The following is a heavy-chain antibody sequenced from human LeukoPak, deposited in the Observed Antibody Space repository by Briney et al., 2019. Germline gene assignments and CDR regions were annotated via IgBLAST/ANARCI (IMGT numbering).Heavy chain of an antibody. CDR3: ARSRYYDSSGQLLNFDY. J-gene: IGHJ4*02. Sequence: SVKVSCKASGGTFSSYAISWVRQAPGQGVEWMGGIIPIFGTANYAQKFQGRVTITTDESTSTAYMELSSLRSEDTAVYYCARSRYYDSSGQLLNFDYWGQGTLVTVSS. CDR1: GGTFSSYA. V-gene: IGHV1-69*05. D-gene: IGHD3-22*01. CDR2: IIPIFGTA.